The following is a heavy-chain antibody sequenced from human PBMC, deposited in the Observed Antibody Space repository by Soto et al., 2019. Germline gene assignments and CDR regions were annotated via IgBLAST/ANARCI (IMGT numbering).Heavy chain of an antibody. V-gene: IGHV3-30-3*01. J-gene: IGHJ4*02. D-gene: IGHD3-16*02. CDR1: GFTFSSYA. CDR2: ISYDGSNK. CDR3: ARVGDYDYVWGSYRPDY. Sequence: GGSLRLSCAASGFTFSSYAMHWVRQAPGKGLEWVAVISYDGSNKYYADSVKGRFTISRDNSKNTLYLQMNSLRAEDTAVYYCARVGDYDYVWGSYRPDYWGQGTLVTVSS.